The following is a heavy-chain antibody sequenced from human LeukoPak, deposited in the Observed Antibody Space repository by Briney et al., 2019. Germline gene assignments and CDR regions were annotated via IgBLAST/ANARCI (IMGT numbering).Heavy chain of an antibody. Sequence: SQTLSLTCTVSGGSITSGGYYWSWIRQHPGKGLEWSDYISYTGSTYYNPSLKSRLTMSVATSKNQFSLKLSSVTAADTAVYYCARGAFNYYDNSGYSNDAFDIWGQGTMVTVSS. D-gene: IGHD3-22*01. CDR1: GGSITSGGYY. J-gene: IGHJ3*02. CDR2: ISYTGST. V-gene: IGHV4-31*03. CDR3: ARGAFNYYDNSGYSNDAFDI.